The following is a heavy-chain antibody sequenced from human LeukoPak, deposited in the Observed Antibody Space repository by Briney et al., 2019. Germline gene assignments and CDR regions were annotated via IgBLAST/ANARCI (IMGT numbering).Heavy chain of an antibody. Sequence: ALVKISCKVSGYTFTYYYMHWVQQAPGKGLEWMGLVDPEDGETIYAEKFQGRVTITADTSTDTAYMELSSLRSEDTAVYYCATITMVRGVSYYFDYWGQGTLVTVSS. CDR1: GYTFTYYY. D-gene: IGHD3-10*01. J-gene: IGHJ4*02. CDR2: VDPEDGET. V-gene: IGHV1-69-2*01. CDR3: ATITMVRGVSYYFDY.